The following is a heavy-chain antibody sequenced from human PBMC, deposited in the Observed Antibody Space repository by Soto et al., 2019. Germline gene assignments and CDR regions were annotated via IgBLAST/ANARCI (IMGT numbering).Heavy chain of an antibody. V-gene: IGHV1-2*04. D-gene: IGHD6-13*01. Sequence: ASVKVSCKASGYTFTGYYMHWVRQAPGQGLEWMGWINPNSGGTNYAQKFQGWVTMTRDTSISTAYMELSRLRSDDTAVYYCARDTLIAAAGVNDAFGIWGQGTMVTVS. CDR2: INPNSGGT. CDR3: ARDTLIAAAGVNDAFGI. J-gene: IGHJ3*02. CDR1: GYTFTGYY.